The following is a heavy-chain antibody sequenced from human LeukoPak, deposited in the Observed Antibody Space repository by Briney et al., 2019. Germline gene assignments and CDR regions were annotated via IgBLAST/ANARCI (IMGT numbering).Heavy chain of an antibody. Sequence: ASVKVSCXASGYTFTGYYMHWVRQAHGQGLEWMGWINPNSGGTNYAQKFQGRVTMTRDTSISTAYMELSRLRSDDTAVYYCARGGARGLELLGDYFDYWGQGTLVTVSS. J-gene: IGHJ4*02. V-gene: IGHV1-2*02. CDR3: ARGGARGLELLGDYFDY. CDR1: GYTFTGYY. CDR2: INPNSGGT. D-gene: IGHD1-7*01.